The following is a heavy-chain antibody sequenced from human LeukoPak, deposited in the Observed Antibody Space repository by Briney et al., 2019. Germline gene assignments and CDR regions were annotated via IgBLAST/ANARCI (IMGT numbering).Heavy chain of an antibody. CDR2: IYSGGIT. CDR1: GLTFSDYS. Sequence: GGSLRLSCAASGLTFSDYSMTWVRQAPGQGLEWVSVIYSGGITYYADSVKGRFTISRDNSKNTLYLQMNSLRAEDTAVYYCARHIDYGGNSGTGAFDIWGQGTMVTVSS. D-gene: IGHD4-23*01. J-gene: IGHJ3*02. CDR3: ARHIDYGGNSGTGAFDI. V-gene: IGHV3-53*01.